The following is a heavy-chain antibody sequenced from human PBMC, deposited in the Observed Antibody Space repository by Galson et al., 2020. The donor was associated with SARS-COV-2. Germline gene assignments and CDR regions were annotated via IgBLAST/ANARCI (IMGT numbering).Heavy chain of an antibody. D-gene: IGHD3-3*01. V-gene: IGHV3-23*01. Sequence: GGSLRLSCAASGFTFSSYAMSWVRQAPGKGLEWVSAISGSGGSTYYADSVKGRFTISRDNSKNTLYLQMNSLRAEDTAVYYCAKSGPYDFWSGYYHFDYWGQGTLVTVSS. CDR2: ISGSGGST. J-gene: IGHJ4*02. CDR3: AKSGPYDFWSGYYHFDY. CDR1: GFTFSSYA.